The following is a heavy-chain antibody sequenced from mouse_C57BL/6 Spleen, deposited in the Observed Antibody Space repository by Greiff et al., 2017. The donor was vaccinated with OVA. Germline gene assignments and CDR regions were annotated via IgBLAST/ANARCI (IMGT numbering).Heavy chain of an antibody. V-gene: IGHV1-15*01. CDR2: IDPENGGT. CDR3: TRDGDYGDYVWFAY. CDR1: GYTFTDYD. Sequence: VQLQQSGAELVRPGASVTLSCKASGYTFTDYDMHWVKQTPVHGLEWIGAIDPENGGTAYNQKFKGKAILTADKSSSTAYMELRSLTSEDSAVYYGTRDGDYGDYVWFAYWGQGTLVTVSA. J-gene: IGHJ3*01. D-gene: IGHD2-13*01.